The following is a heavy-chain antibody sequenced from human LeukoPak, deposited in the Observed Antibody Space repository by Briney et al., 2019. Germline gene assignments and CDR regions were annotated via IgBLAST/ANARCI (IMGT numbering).Heavy chain of an antibody. Sequence: ASVKPSDTPAGYTFTSYGISRVRQAPGQGLEWMGWISAYNGNTNYAQKLQGRVTMATDTSTSTADMELRSLRSDDTAVYYCARGTRRCSSAAKWFDPWGQGTLVTVSS. J-gene: IGHJ5*02. CDR1: GYTFTSYG. V-gene: IGHV1-18*01. D-gene: IGHD6-25*01. CDR3: ARGTRRCSSAAKWFDP. CDR2: ISAYNGNT.